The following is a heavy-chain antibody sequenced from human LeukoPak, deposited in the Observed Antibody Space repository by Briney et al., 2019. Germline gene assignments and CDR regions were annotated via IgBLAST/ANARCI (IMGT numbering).Heavy chain of an antibody. J-gene: IGHJ4*02. CDR2: ISWNSGSI. CDR1: GFTFDDYA. CDR3: AKGLTVYYYDSSGYYTNYFDY. D-gene: IGHD3-22*01. V-gene: IGHV3-9*01. Sequence: GGSLRLSCAASGFTFDDYAMHWVRQAPGKGLEWVSGISWNSGSIGYAASVKGRFTISRDNAKNSLYLQMNSLRAEDTALYYCAKGLTVYYYDSSGYYTNYFDYWGQGTLVTVSS.